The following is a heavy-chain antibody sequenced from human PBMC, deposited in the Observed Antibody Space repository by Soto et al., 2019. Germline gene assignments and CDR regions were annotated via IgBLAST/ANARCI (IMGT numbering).Heavy chain of an antibody. J-gene: IGHJ4*02. CDR1: GFTFSSYG. CDR2: ISYDGSNK. CDR3: AKDSSGWYLEYFDY. Sequence: GGSLRLSCAASGFTFSSYGMHWVRQAPGKGLEWVAVISYDGSNKYYADSVKGRFTISRDNSKNTLYLQMNSLRAEDTAVYYCAKDSSGWYLEYFDYWGQGTLVTVSS. D-gene: IGHD6-19*01. V-gene: IGHV3-30*18.